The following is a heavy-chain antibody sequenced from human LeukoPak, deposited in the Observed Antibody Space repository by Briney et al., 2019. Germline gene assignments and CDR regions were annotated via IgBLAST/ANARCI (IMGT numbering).Heavy chain of an antibody. V-gene: IGHV3-30*02. CDR2: IRYDGSNK. D-gene: IGHD6-13*01. CDR3: AKVPPRGSWYEGDY. Sequence: PGGSLRLSCAASGFTFSSYGMHWVRQAPGKGLEWVAFIRYDGSNKYYADSVKGRFTISRDNSKNTLYLQMNSLRAEDTAVYYCAKVPPRGSWYEGDYWGQGTLVTVSS. J-gene: IGHJ4*02. CDR1: GFTFSSYG.